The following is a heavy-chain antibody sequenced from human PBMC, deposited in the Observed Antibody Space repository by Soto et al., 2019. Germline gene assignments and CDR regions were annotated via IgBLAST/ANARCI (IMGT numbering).Heavy chain of an antibody. CDR1: GGSISSTNYY. CDR3: ASLFWGINGPPGRCVAWFDT. Sequence: SETLSLTCTVSGGSISSTNYYWAWVRQRPGKGLEWIGSLSYTGSPSYNPSLKNRVTISVDTSKNRLSLRLDSVSAADTASYYCASLFWGINGPPGRCVAWFDTWGQGTRVTVSS. CDR2: LSYTGSP. V-gene: IGHV4-39*01. D-gene: IGHD3-16*01. J-gene: IGHJ5*02.